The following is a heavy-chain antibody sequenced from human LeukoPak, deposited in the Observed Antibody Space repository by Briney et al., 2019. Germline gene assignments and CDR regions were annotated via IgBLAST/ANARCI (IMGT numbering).Heavy chain of an antibody. CDR1: GFTFSSYR. J-gene: IGHJ4*02. CDR2: IYSGGST. CDR3: ARDYAAVAGAFDY. Sequence: PGGSLRLSCAASGFTFSSYRMSWVRQAPGKGLEWVSVIYSGGSTYYADSVKGRFTISRDNSKNTLYLQMNSLRAEDTAVYYCARDYAAVAGAFDYWGQGTLVTVSS. V-gene: IGHV3-66*02. D-gene: IGHD6-19*01.